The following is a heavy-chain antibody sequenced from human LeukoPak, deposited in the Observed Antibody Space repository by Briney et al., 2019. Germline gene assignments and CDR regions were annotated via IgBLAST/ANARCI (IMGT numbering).Heavy chain of an antibody. Sequence: QPGGSLRHSCAASGVTFNYYATNWVRQAPGKGLQWVSGITGSGDITYYADSVKGRFTISRDNAKNSLYLQMNSLRAEDTAVYYCARAITNYGYIFDCWGQGTLVTVSS. CDR1: GVTFNYYA. CDR3: ARAITNYGYIFDC. CDR2: ITGSGDIT. D-gene: IGHD5-18*01. J-gene: IGHJ4*02. V-gene: IGHV3-23*01.